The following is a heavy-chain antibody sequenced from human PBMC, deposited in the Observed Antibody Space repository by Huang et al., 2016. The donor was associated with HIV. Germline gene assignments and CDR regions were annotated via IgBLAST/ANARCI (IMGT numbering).Heavy chain of an antibody. CDR2: ISGDNDST. J-gene: IGHJ4*02. CDR1: GYKFHIYE. CDR3: ARTKGEFDF. V-gene: IGHV1-18*04. Sequence: QIHLVQSGPEVKQPGASVKVSCKASGYKFHIYEITWVRQTPGQGLEWMGWISGDNDSTRFAQKFQDRLTMTTDVSTSTAYLELRSLRLDDTAVYYCARTKGEFDFWGQGALVTVSS. D-gene: IGHD3-16*01.